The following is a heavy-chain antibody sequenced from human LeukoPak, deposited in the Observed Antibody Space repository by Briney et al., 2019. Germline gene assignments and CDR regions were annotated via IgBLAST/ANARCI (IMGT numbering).Heavy chain of an antibody. CDR1: GYTFTSYA. CDR3: AREGVEMLTRNYYYYYMDV. J-gene: IGHJ6*03. Sequence: ASVKVSCKASGYTFTSYAMNWVRQAPGQGLEWMGWINTNTGNPTYAQGFTGRFVFSLDTSVSTAYLQISSLKAEDTAVYYCAREGVEMLTRNYYYYYMDVWGKGTTVTISS. CDR2: INTNTGNP. V-gene: IGHV7-4-1*02. D-gene: IGHD5-24*01.